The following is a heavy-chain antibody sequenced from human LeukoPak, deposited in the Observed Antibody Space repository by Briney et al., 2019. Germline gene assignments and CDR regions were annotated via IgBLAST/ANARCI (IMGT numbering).Heavy chain of an antibody. CDR2: IYYSRST. CDR1: GGSISSYY. CDR3: ARGPPDDSSGYCPLGY. J-gene: IGHJ4*02. V-gene: IGHV4-59*12. D-gene: IGHD3-22*01. Sequence: PSETLSLTCTVSGGSISSYYWSWIRQPPGKGLEWIGYIYYSRSTNYNPSLKSRATISVDTSKNQFSLKLSSVTAADTAVYYCARGPPDDSSGYCPLGYWGQGTLVTVSS.